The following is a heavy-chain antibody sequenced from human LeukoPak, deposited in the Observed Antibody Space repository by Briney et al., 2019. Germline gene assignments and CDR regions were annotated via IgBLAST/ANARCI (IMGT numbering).Heavy chain of an antibody. J-gene: IGHJ5*02. CDR1: GGSISSYY. CDR2: IYYSGST. CDR3: ARFCNYYDSSGYYYGFDP. D-gene: IGHD3-22*01. V-gene: IGHV4-59*01. Sequence: PSETLSLTCTVSGGSISSYYWSWIRQPPGEGLDWIGYIYYSGSTNYNPSLKSRVTISVDTSKNQFSLKLSSVTAADTAVYYCARFCNYYDSSGYYYGFDPWGQGTLVTVSS.